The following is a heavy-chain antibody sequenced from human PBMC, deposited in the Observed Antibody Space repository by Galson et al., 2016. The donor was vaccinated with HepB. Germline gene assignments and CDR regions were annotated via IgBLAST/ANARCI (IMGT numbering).Heavy chain of an antibody. CDR1: GFTFNTYA. J-gene: IGHJ4*02. CDR2: ISGSGEST. Sequence: SLRLSCAASGFTFNTYAMGWVRQAPGKGLEWVSSISGSGESTFYTDSVRGRFTVSRDKSKNTLYLHMIGLRAEDTALYYCAKDRSVVVIPYFDSWGQGTLVSVSS. CDR3: AKDRSVVVIPYFDS. D-gene: IGHD2-21*01. V-gene: IGHV3-23*01.